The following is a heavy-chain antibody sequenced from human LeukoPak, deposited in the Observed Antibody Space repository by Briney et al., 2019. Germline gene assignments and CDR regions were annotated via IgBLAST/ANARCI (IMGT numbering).Heavy chain of an antibody. Sequence: SETLSLTCTVSGGSISSYYWSWIRQPPGKGLEWIGYIYYSGSTNYNPSLKSRVTISVDTSKNQFSPKLSSVTAADTAVYYCARGGYYYGSGSYLDYWGQGTLVTVSS. CDR3: ARGGYYYGSGSYLDY. CDR1: GGSISSYY. CDR2: IYYSGST. D-gene: IGHD3-10*01. J-gene: IGHJ4*02. V-gene: IGHV4-59*01.